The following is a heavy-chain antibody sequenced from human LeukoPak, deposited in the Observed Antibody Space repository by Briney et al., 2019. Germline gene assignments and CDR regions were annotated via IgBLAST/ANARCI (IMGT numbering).Heavy chain of an antibody. V-gene: IGHV3-66*01. Sequence: GGSLRLSCAASGFIVSNTNFNGFRQPPGKGLEWVSVIYADGSTYYAASVKGRFTISRDNSKNMLFLQMNSLRVEDTAVYYCARDPTNSNWGQGTLVTVSS. CDR1: GFIVSNTN. D-gene: IGHD2/OR15-2a*01. J-gene: IGHJ4*02. CDR2: IYADGST. CDR3: ARDPTNSN.